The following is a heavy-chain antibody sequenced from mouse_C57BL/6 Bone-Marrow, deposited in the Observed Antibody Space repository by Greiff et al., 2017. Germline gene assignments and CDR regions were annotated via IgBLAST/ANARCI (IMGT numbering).Heavy chain of an antibody. V-gene: IGHV5-6*01. CDR1: GFTFSSYG. CDR2: ISSGASYN. J-gene: IGHJ2*01. Sequence: EVQRVESGGDLVKPGGSLKLSCAASGFTFSSYGMSWVRQTPDKRLEWVATISSGASYNYYPDSVTGGFIIASDNAKKSLYLRMRNLKSEDTAMYYCAGHIHYYDSRVDYWGQGTTLTVSS. D-gene: IGHD1-1*01. CDR3: AGHIHYYDSRVDY.